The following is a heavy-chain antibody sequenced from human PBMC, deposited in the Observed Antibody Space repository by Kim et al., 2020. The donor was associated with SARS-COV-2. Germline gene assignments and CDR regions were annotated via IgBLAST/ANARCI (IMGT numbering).Heavy chain of an antibody. Sequence: IYYADSLKGRFTISRDNANNSLYLQMNRLRAEDTAVYYCARESNFMATDYWGQGTLVTVSS. CDR3: ARESNFMATDY. V-gene: IGHV3-48*03. D-gene: IGHD1-7*01. CDR2: I. J-gene: IGHJ4*02.